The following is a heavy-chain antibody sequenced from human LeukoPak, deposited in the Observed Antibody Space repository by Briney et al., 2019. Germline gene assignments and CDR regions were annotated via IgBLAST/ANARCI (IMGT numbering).Heavy chain of an antibody. V-gene: IGHV3-53*01. CDR3: AKYLSAKGPPYGLDV. D-gene: IGHD2/OR15-2a*01. CDR1: GFTVSRNY. CDR2: IYSGGST. Sequence: GGSLRLSCAASGFTVSRNYMSWVRQAPGKGLEWVSLIYSGGSTYYADSVKGRFTISRDNPKNTLYLQMNSLRAEDTAVYYCAKYLSAKGPPYGLDVWGQGTTVTVSS. J-gene: IGHJ6*02.